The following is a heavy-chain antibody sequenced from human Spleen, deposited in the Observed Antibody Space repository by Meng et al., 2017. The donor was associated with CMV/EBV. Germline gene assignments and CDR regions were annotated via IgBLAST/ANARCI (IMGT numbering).Heavy chain of an antibody. CDR2: IDPNSGGT. CDR3: AREVTLAVAGPFDY. Sequence: ASVKVSCKASGYFFTGSYIHWVRQAPGQGLEWMGWIDPNSGGTDYAQNFEGRVTMTRETSITKAHMELRRLRSDDTAVYYCAREVTLAVAGPFDYWGQGSLVTVSS. D-gene: IGHD6-19*01. J-gene: IGHJ4*02. CDR1: GYFFTGSY. V-gene: IGHV1-2*02.